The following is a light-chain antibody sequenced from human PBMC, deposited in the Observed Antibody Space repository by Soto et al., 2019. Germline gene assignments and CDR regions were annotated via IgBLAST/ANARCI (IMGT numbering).Light chain of an antibody. CDR3: QKYNGAPRP. Sequence: DIQMTQSPSSLSASVGDRVTITCRASQGISNYLAWYQQKPGKVPKLLIYAASTLQSGVPSRFSGSGSGTDFTLTFSSLQPEDVELYYCQKYNGAPRPCAPGTKVDIK. J-gene: IGKJ3*01. CDR2: AAS. V-gene: IGKV1-27*01. CDR1: QGISNY.